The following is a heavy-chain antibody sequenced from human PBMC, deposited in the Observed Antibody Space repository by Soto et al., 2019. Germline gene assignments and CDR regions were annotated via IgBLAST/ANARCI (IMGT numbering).Heavy chain of an antibody. Sequence: SETLSLTCAVSGGSISSSNWWSGVRQPPGKGLEWIWEIYHSGSTNYNPSLKSRVTISVDKSKNQFSLKLSSVTAADTAVYYCARSEAVAGTPLYSFDYWGQGTLVTVSS. CDR1: GGSISSSNW. V-gene: IGHV4-4*02. D-gene: IGHD6-19*01. CDR2: IYHSGST. J-gene: IGHJ4*02. CDR3: ARSEAVAGTPLYSFDY.